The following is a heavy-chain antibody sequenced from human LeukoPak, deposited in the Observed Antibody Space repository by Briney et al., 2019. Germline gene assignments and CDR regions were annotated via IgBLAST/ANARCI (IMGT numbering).Heavy chain of an antibody. CDR1: GFTFSTYA. Sequence: GGSLRHSCAAPGFTFSTYAMSWVRQAPGKGLEWGSTISTTGYNTYYADSVKGRFTIARDNSKNTQSLHMNSLRAEDTAVYYCLGYCSGGSCYSGAHWGQGTLVTVSS. J-gene: IGHJ4*02. CDR2: ISTTGYNT. V-gene: IGHV3-23*01. D-gene: IGHD2-15*01. CDR3: LGYCSGGSCYSGAH.